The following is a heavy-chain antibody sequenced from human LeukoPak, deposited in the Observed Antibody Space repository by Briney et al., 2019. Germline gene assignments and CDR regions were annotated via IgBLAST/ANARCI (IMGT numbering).Heavy chain of an antibody. D-gene: IGHD3-3*01. V-gene: IGHV3-33*06. CDR1: GFTFSRYG. J-gene: IGHJ4*02. Sequence: GRSLRLSCAASGFTFSRYGMHWVRQAPGKGLEGVIVIWYDGSNKYYADSVKGRFTISRDNSKTTLYLQMNSLRVEDTAVYYCAKDPSGRWSGTYVDYWGQGTLVTVSS. CDR3: AKDPSGRWSGTYVDY. CDR2: IWYDGSNK.